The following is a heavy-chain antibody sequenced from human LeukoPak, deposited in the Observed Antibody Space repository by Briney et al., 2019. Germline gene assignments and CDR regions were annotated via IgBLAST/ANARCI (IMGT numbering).Heavy chain of an antibody. Sequence: PGGSLRLSCAASGFTFSSYAMSWVRQAPGKGLEWVSAISGSGGSTYYADSVKGRFTISRDNSKNTLYLQMNSLRAEDTAVYYCAKDSQVYDSYGDYYFDYWGQGTLVTVSS. J-gene: IGHJ4*02. V-gene: IGHV3-23*01. CDR1: GFTFSSYA. D-gene: IGHD4-17*01. CDR3: AKDSQVYDSYGDYYFDY. CDR2: ISGSGGST.